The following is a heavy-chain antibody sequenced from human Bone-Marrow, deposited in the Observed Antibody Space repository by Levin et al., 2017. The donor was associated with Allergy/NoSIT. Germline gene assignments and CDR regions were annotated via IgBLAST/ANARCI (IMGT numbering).Heavy chain of an antibody. V-gene: IGHV3-33*01. D-gene: IGHD6-13*01. CDR3: ATKAAVSQFDY. CDR1: GFSFSTYA. CDR2: IWYDGRGK. Sequence: GGSLRLSCAASGFSFSTYAMYWVRQAPGKGLEWVSVIWYDGRGKFYADSVKGRFTISRDNSKNTLYLQMNSLRAEDTAFYYCATKAAVSQFDYWGQGVLVTVTS. J-gene: IGHJ4*02.